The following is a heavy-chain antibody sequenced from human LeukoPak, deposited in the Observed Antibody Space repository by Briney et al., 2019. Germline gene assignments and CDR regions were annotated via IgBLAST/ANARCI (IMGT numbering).Heavy chain of an antibody. CDR2: IYSGGST. Sequence: PGGSLRLSCAASGFTVSSNYMSWVRQAPGKGLEWVSVIYSGGSTYYADSVKGRFTISRDNSKNTLYLQMNSLRAEDTAVYYCARDRYYYGMDVWGRGTTVTVSS. V-gene: IGHV3-66*01. CDR1: GFTVSSNY. J-gene: IGHJ6*02. CDR3: ARDRYYYGMDV.